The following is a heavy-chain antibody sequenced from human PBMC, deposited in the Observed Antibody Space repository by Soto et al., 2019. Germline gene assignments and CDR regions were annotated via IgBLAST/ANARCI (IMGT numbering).Heavy chain of an antibody. CDR3: AREIAARIFNWFDP. V-gene: IGHV4-30-4*01. CDR1: GGSISSGDYY. CDR2: IYYSGST. Sequence: TSETLSLTCTVSGGSISSGDYYWIWIRQPPGKGLEWIGYIYYSGSTYYNPSLKSRVTISVDTSKNQFSLKLSSVTAADTAVYYCAREIAARIFNWFDPWGQGTLVTVSS. J-gene: IGHJ5*02. D-gene: IGHD6-6*01.